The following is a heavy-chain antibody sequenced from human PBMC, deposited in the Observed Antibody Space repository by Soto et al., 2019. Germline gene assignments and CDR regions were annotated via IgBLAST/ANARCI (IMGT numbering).Heavy chain of an antibody. V-gene: IGHV3-74*01. CDR1: EFTLSNYW. CDR3: ARGGAVRANYYYGMDV. D-gene: IGHD3-10*01. CDR2: MNSNGRST. J-gene: IGHJ6*02. Sequence: GGSLRLSCAASEFTLSNYWMRWVRQAPGKGLVWVSRMNSNGRSTNYADSVKGRFTISRDDATNTLYLQMNSLRPEDTGVYYCARGGAVRANYYYGMDVWGQGTTVTVSS.